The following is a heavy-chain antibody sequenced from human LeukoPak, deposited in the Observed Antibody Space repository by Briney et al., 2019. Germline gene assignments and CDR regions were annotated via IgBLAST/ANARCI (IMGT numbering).Heavy chain of an antibody. J-gene: IGHJ4*02. V-gene: IGHV4-61*02. D-gene: IGHD3-10*01. CDR3: AHEKGESLMEY. Sequence: SETLSLTCTVSGGSISSGSYYWSWIRQPAGKGLEWIGRIYTSGSTNYNPSLKSRVTISVDTSKNQFSLQLNSVTPEDTAMYYCAHEKGESLMEYWGQGTLVTVSS. CDR1: GGSISSGSYY. CDR2: IYTSGST.